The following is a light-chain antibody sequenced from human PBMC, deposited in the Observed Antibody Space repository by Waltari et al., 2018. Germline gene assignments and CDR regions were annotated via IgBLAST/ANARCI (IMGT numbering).Light chain of an antibody. CDR3: QQYWSIPWT. J-gene: IGKJ1*01. Sequence: DIQMTQSPSSLSASIGDRVTITCRASYAFTNSLAWYQQKPGKAPKLLLYAASRLESGVPSRFSGSGSGTDYTRTISSLQPEDFATYYCQQYWSIPWTFGQGTKVEI. CDR1: YAFTNS. V-gene: IGKV1-NL1*01. CDR2: AAS.